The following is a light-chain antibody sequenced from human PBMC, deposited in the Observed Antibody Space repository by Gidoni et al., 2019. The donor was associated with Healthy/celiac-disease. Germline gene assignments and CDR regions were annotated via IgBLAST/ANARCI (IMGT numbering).Light chain of an antibody. J-gene: IGKJ2*01. Sequence: DIVLTHSPATLSSSPGERATLSCRASQSVSSYLAWYQQKPGKAPKLLIYDASNRATGIPARFSGSGSGTDFTLTISSLEPEDFAVYYCQQRSNWPRTFGQGTKLEIK. CDR1: QSVSSY. CDR2: DAS. V-gene: IGKV3-11*01. CDR3: QQRSNWPRT.